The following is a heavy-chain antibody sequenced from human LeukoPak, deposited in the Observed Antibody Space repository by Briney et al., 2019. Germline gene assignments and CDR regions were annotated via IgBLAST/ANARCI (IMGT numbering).Heavy chain of an antibody. CDR2: ISGSGGST. CDR1: GFTFSSYA. D-gene: IGHD3-22*01. J-gene: IGHJ4*02. V-gene: IGHV3-23*01. Sequence: GRSLRLSCAASGFTFSSYAMSWVRQAPGKGLEWVSAISGSGGSTYHADSVKGRFTISRDNSKNTLYLQMNSLRAEDTAVYYCAKDRSYYYDSSGYYYFDYWGQGTLVTVSS. CDR3: AKDRSYYYDSSGYYYFDY.